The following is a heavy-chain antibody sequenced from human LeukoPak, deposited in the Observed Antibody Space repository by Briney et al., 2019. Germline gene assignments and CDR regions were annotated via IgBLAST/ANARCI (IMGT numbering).Heavy chain of an antibody. J-gene: IGHJ4*02. Sequence: ASVKVSCKASGYTFTSYYMHWVRQAPGQGLEWMGIINPSGGSTSYAQKFQGRVTVTRDMPTSTVYMDLSSLKSDDTAVYYCAYEYPNTGSFDYWGQGALVTVSS. CDR1: GYTFTSYY. CDR2: INPSGGST. D-gene: IGHD2/OR15-2a*01. CDR3: AYEYPNTGSFDY. V-gene: IGHV1-46*01.